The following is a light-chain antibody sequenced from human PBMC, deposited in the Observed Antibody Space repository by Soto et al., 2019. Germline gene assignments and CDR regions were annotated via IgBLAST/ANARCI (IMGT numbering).Light chain of an antibody. CDR1: SSDVGGYNF. J-gene: IGLJ1*01. Sequence: QSALTQPASVSGSPGQSITISCTGTSSDVGGYNFVSWYQQKPGKAPKLLIYEVTHRPSGTSDRFSGSKSGNTASLTISGLQSEDEASYYCCSYARNRLYVFGSGTKVTVL. CDR2: EVT. V-gene: IGLV2-14*01. CDR3: CSYARNRLYV.